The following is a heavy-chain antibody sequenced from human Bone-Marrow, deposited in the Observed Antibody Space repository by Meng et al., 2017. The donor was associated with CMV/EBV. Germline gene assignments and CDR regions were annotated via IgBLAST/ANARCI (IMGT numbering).Heavy chain of an antibody. Sequence: GQLVGSGGRLVQPGGSLRLSCAASGFSFSSYWMHWVRQVPGKGLVWVSRIDTGGSTINYADSVKGRFTISRDNTKNTLYLQMNSLRAEDTAIYYCARDLSGERDYWGQGTLVTVSS. V-gene: IGHV3-74*01. D-gene: IGHD1-26*01. CDR3: ARDLSGERDY. CDR2: IDTGGSTI. J-gene: IGHJ4*02. CDR1: GFSFSSYW.